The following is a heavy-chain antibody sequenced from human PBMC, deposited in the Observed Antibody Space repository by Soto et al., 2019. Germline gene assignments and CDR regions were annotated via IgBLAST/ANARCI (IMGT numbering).Heavy chain of an antibody. Sequence: QVQLVQSGAEVKKPGASVKVSCKASGYTFTSYYMHWVRQAPGQGLEWMGIINPSGGSTSYAQKFQGRVTMTRDTSTSTVYIELSSLRSEDTAVYYCATDSYGERFHYWGQGTLVTVSS. CDR1: GYTFTSYY. J-gene: IGHJ4*02. D-gene: IGHD4-17*01. CDR2: INPSGGST. V-gene: IGHV1-46*01. CDR3: ATDSYGERFHY.